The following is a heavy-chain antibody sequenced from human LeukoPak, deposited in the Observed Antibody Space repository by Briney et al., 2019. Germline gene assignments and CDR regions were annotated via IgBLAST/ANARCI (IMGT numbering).Heavy chain of an antibody. V-gene: IGHV4-39*07. CDR2: IYYSGST. J-gene: IGHJ3*02. CDR3: ARVETVTNDAFDI. Sequence: SETLSLTCTVSGGSISSSSYYWGWIRQPPGKGLEWIGSIYYSGSTYYNPSLKSRVTISVDTSKNQFSLKLSSVTAADTAVYYCARVETVTNDAFDIWGQGTMVTVSS. D-gene: IGHD4-17*01. CDR1: GGSISSSSYY.